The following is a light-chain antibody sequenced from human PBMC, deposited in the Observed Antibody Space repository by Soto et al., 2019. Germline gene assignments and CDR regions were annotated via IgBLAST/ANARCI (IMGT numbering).Light chain of an antibody. Sequence: QSVLTQPPSASGTPGQRVTISCSGSSSNIGSNPVNWYQQLPGTAPKLLIYSNNQRPSGVPDRFSGSKSGTSASLAISGLQSEDEADYYCAAWDDSLKGYVFGSGTKLTVL. J-gene: IGLJ1*01. CDR1: SSNIGSNP. CDR3: AAWDDSLKGYV. CDR2: SNN. V-gene: IGLV1-44*01.